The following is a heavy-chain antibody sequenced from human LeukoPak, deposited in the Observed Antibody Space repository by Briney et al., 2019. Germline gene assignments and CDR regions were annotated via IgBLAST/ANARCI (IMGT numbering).Heavy chain of an antibody. CDR2: ISSSGSTI. Sequence: PGGSLRLSCAASGFTFSSYEMNWVRQAPGKGLEWVSYISSSGSTIYYADSAKGRFTISRDNAKNSLYLQMNSLRAEDTAVYYCARDSYYYGSGSYGWFDPWGQGTLVTVSS. CDR1: GFTFSSYE. J-gene: IGHJ5*02. D-gene: IGHD3-10*01. CDR3: ARDSYYYGSGSYGWFDP. V-gene: IGHV3-48*03.